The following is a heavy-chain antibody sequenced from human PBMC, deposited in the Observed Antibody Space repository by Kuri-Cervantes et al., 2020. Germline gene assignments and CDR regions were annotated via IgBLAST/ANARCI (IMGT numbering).Heavy chain of an antibody. CDR1: GFTFDDYA. V-gene: IGHV3-48*03. Sequence: GGSLRLSCAASGFTFDDYAMHWVRQAPGKGLEWVSSISFSGASIYYADSVKGRFTISRDNAKNSLYLQMNSLRAEDTAVYYCARRYCGGGDCYSAYHHYYYMDVWGKGTTVTVSS. CDR3: ARRYCGGGDCYSAYHHYYYMDV. D-gene: IGHD2-15*01. CDR2: ISFSGASI. J-gene: IGHJ6*03.